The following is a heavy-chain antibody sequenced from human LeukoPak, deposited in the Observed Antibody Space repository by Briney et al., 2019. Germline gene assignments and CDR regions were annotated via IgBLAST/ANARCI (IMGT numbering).Heavy chain of an antibody. CDR3: AKPGSITMVRGVIKNYYGMDV. D-gene: IGHD3-10*01. J-gene: IGHJ6*02. CDR1: GFTFSSYA. Sequence: GGSLRLSCAASGFTFSSYAMSWVRQAPGKGLEWVSAISGSGGSTYYADSVKGRFTISRDNSKNTLYLQMNSLRAEDTAVYYCAKPGSITMVRGVIKNYYGMDVWGQGTTVTVSS. V-gene: IGHV3-23*01. CDR2: ISGSGGST.